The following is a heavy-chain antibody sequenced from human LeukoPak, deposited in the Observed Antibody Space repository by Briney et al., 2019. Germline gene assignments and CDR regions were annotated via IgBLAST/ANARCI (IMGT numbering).Heavy chain of an antibody. CDR2: ISSSSSYI. Sequence: GGSLRLSCAASGFTFSSYSMNWVRQAPGKGLEWVSSISSSSSYIYYADSVKGRFTISRDNAKNSLYLQMNSLRAEDTAVYYCARDRRRAEKTGGAFDIWGQGTMVTVSS. J-gene: IGHJ3*02. D-gene: IGHD2-15*01. CDR1: GFTFSSYS. V-gene: IGHV3-21*01. CDR3: ARDRRRAEKTGGAFDI.